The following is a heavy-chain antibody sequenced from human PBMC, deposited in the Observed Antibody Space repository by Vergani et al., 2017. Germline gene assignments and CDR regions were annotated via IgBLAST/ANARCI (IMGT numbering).Heavy chain of an antibody. V-gene: IGHV3-30*02. CDR3: AKGKPGTTGTTGAFDI. J-gene: IGHJ3*02. D-gene: IGHD1-1*01. Sequence: QVQLVESGGGVVQPGGSLRLSCAASGFTFSSYGMHWVRPAPSKGLEWVAFIRYDGSNKYYADSVKGRFTISRDNSKNTLYLHMNSLRAEDTAVYYCAKGKPGTTGTTGAFDIWGQGTMVTVSS. CDR1: GFTFSSYG. CDR2: IRYDGSNK.